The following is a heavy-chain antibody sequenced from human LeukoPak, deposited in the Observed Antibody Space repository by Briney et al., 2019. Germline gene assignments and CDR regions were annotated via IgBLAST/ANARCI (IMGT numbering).Heavy chain of an antibody. CDR2: IYYSGST. CDR1: GGSISSYY. CDR3: ARGRGYSYGSIRFDH. Sequence: SETLSLTCTVSGGSISSYYWSWIRQPPGKGLEWIGYIYYSGSTSYNPSLKSRVTISVDTSKNQFSLKLSSVSAPDTAVYYSARGRGYSYGSIRFDHSGQGTLVTVSS. V-gene: IGHV4-59*01. J-gene: IGHJ4*02. D-gene: IGHD5-18*01.